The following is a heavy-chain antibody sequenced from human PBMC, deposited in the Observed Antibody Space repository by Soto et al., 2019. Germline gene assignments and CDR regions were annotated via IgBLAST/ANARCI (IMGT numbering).Heavy chain of an antibody. CDR1: GVTVSSNY. V-gene: IGHV3-66*04. J-gene: IGHJ4*02. Sequence: EVQLVESGGGLVQPGGSLRLSCAASGVTVSSNYMSWARQAPGKGLEWVSVIYSGGSTYYADSVKGRFTISRDNSKNTLYLQMNSLRAEDTAVYYCARHGYNYGGGYFDYWGQGTLVTVSS. CDR2: IYSGGST. CDR3: ARHGYNYGGGYFDY. D-gene: IGHD5-18*01.